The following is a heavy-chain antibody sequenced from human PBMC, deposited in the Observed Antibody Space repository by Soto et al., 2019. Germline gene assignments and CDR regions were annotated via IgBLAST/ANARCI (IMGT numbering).Heavy chain of an antibody. D-gene: IGHD4-17*01. CDR2: IYYSGST. CDR3: ARSRTTVTPSGFQH. V-gene: IGHV4-59*11. CDR1: WGTISSHY. J-gene: IGHJ1*01. Sequence: SETLCLSCSVVWGTISSHYGSWIRQKTGKGLEWIGYIYYSGSTNYNPSLKSRVTISVDTSKNQFSLKLSSVTAADTAVYYCARSRTTVTPSGFQHWGHGTPVTGFS.